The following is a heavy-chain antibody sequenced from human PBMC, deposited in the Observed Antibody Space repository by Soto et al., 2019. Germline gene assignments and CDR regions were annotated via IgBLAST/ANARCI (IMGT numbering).Heavy chain of an antibody. CDR1: GGSFSSDSFI. V-gene: IGHV4-31*03. D-gene: IGHD1-26*01. CDR3: ARDHKWDGMDS. CDR2: INYSGTT. Sequence: SEPLSLTCSVSGGSFSSDSFIWSWVRQFPGKGLEWIGYINYSGTTYYNPSLRSRITMSVDTSKNQFSLNLSSVTAADTAVEDGARDHKWDGMDSWGQGTTVTVAS. J-gene: IGHJ6*02.